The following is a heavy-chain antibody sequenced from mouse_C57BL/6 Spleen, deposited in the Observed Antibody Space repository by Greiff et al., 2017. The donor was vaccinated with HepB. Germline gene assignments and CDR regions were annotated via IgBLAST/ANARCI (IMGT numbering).Heavy chain of an antibody. Sequence: VQLQQPGAELVRPGPSVKLSCKASGYNFTSYWMHWVKQRPGQGLEWIGVIDPSDSYTNYNQKFKGKATLTVDTSSSTAYMQLSSLTSEDSAVYYCARQGGPGFDYWGQGTTLTVSS. CDR1: GYNFTSYW. J-gene: IGHJ2*01. CDR3: ARQGGPGFDY. CDR2: IDPSDSYT. D-gene: IGHD1-1*02. V-gene: IGHV1-59*01.